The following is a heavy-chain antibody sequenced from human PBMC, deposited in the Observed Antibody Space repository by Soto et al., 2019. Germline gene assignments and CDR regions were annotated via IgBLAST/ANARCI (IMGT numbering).Heavy chain of an antibody. D-gene: IGHD7-27*01. J-gene: IGHJ6*02. Sequence: QVQLVQSGAEVKKPGSSVKVSCKASGGTFNSYAISWVRQAPGQGLEWLGGIIPIFGTANHAQKFQGRVTITADESTSTADMELSSLRSEDTAVYYCARPRTGEALGGMEVWGQGTTVTVSS. V-gene: IGHV1-69*01. CDR1: GGTFNSYA. CDR3: ARPRTGEALGGMEV. CDR2: IIPIFGTA.